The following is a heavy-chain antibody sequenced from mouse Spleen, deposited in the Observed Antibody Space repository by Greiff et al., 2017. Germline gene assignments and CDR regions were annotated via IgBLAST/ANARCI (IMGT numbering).Heavy chain of an antibody. CDR1: GYTFTSYW. J-gene: IGHJ4*01. V-gene: IGHV1-53*01. CDR3: AREDYGSSYRVYYAMDY. Sequence: VQLQQPGTELVKPGASVKLSCKASGYTFTSYWMHWVKQRPGQGLEWIGNINPSNGGTNYNEKFKSKATLTVDKSSSTAYMQLSSLTSEDSAVYYCAREDYGSSYRVYYAMDYWGQGTSVTVSS. CDR2: INPSNGGT. D-gene: IGHD1-1*01.